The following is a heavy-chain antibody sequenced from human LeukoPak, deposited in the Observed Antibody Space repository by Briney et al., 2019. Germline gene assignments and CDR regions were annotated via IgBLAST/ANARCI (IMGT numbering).Heavy chain of an antibody. CDR1: RFIFSSYS. D-gene: IGHD5-12*01. CDR3: ARDRAALARIGGMDV. J-gene: IGHJ6*02. Sequence: GGSLRLSCEASRFIFSSYSMNWVRQAPGKGLEWLSYISESSSHRYYADSVKGRFTISRDNAKNSLYLEMNGLRAEDPATYYCARDRAALARIGGMDVRGQGTTVTVSS. CDR2: ISESSSHR. V-gene: IGHV3-21*06.